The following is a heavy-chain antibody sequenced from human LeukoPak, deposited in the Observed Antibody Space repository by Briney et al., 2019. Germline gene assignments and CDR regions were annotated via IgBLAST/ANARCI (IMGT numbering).Heavy chain of an antibody. Sequence: GGSLRLSCAASGFPFSSYWMSWVRQAPGKGLEWVANIKQDGGEKFYVDSVKGRFTISRDNAKNSLYLQMNSLRAEDTAVYYCASRTPEGSSWYSDYWGQGTLVTVSS. CDR3: ASRTPEGSSWYSDY. D-gene: IGHD6-13*01. CDR2: IKQDGGEK. J-gene: IGHJ4*02. CDR1: GFPFSSYW. V-gene: IGHV3-7*01.